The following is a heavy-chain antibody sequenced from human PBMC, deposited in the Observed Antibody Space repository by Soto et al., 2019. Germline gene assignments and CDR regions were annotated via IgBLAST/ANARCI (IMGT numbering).Heavy chain of an antibody. D-gene: IGHD2-2*01. Sequence: EHLVESGGGVVQAGTSLRLSCAASGFRFSSYGMHWVRQAPGKGLEWVAFVSSDGNNKYYADSVKGRFTISRDNSKSTMFLQVDSLRVDDTAIYYCAKDRVIQLLPIWPDPWGQGTLVTVSS. V-gene: IGHV3-30*18. J-gene: IGHJ5*02. CDR3: AKDRVIQLLPIWPDP. CDR2: VSSDGNNK. CDR1: GFRFSSYG.